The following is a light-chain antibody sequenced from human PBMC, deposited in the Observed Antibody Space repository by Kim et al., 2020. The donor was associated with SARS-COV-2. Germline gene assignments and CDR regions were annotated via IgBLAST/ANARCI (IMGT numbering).Light chain of an antibody. CDR3: KQYNSYSRT. J-gene: IGKJ1*01. Sequence: DIQMTQSPSTLSASVGDRVTITCRTSQRISSWLAWYQKPGKAPKLLIYKASSLESGVPSRFSVSGSGTEFTLTISSLQPDDFATYYCKQYNSYSRTCGQGTKVDIK. CDR1: QRISSW. V-gene: IGKV1-5*03. CDR2: KAS.